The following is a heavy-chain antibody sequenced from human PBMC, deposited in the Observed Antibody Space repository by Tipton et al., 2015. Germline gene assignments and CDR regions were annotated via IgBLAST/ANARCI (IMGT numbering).Heavy chain of an antibody. CDR1: GGFISSSYY. J-gene: IGHJ4*02. D-gene: IGHD4-17*01. V-gene: IGHV4-39*01. CDR2: MCCSGTT. Sequence: TLSLTCTVSGGFISSSYYWGWIRQTPGKGLEWIGSMCCSGTTYYNPSLKSRVTISIDTSKNQFSLNLNSVTATDTSVYYCARSRYTVTPDSWGQGTLVTVSS. CDR3: ARSRYTVTPDS.